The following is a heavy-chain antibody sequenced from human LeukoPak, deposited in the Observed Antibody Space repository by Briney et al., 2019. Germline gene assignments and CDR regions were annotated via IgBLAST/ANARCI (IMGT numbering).Heavy chain of an antibody. CDR3: ARECSGGSCLDY. CDR1: GGSFSGYY. V-gene: IGHV4-34*01. Sequence: PSETLSLTCAVYGGSFSGYYWSWIRQPPGKGLEWIGEINHSGSTNYNPSLKSRVTISVDTSKNQFSLKLSSVTAADTAVYYCARECSGGSCLDYWGQGTLVTASS. J-gene: IGHJ4*02. D-gene: IGHD2-15*01. CDR2: INHSGST.